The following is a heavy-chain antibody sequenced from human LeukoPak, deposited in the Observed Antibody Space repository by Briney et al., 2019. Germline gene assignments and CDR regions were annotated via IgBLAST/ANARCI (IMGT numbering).Heavy chain of an antibody. V-gene: IGHV3-30-3*01. CDR2: ISYDGSNK. CDR3: AREGLQTYYFDY. J-gene: IGHJ4*02. Sequence: GGSLRLSCAASGFTFSSYAMHWVRQAPGKGLEWVAVISYDGSNKYYADSVKGRFTISRDNSKNTLYLQMNSLRAEDTAVYYCAREGLQTYYFDYWGQGTLVTVSS. D-gene: IGHD5-18*01. CDR1: GFTFSSYA.